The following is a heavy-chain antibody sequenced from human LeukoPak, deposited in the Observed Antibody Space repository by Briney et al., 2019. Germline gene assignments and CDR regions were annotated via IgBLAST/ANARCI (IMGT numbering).Heavy chain of an antibody. V-gene: IGHV1-8*01. D-gene: IGHD5-18*01. CDR3: ARGPARRIRLRGANWFDP. CDR1: GYTFTSYD. J-gene: IGHJ5*02. CDR2: MTPNSGNT. Sequence: ASVTVSCKASGYTFTSYDINWVRQATGPGLEWMGWMTPNSGNTGYAQKFQGRVTMTRNTTINTAYMELSSLRSEDTAVYYCARGPARRIRLRGANWFDPWGQGTLVTVSS.